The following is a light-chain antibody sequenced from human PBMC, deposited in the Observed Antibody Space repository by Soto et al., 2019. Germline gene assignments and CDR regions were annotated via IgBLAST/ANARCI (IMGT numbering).Light chain of an antibody. CDR2: KAS. Sequence: DIQMTQSPSTLSASVGDRVTITCRASQSISSWLAWYQQKRGKAPKVLIHKASSLESGVPSRFSGSESGTEFTLTISSLQPDDSATYYCQQYSSYLWTFGQGTKVEIK. V-gene: IGKV1-5*03. J-gene: IGKJ1*01. CDR1: QSISSW. CDR3: QQYSSYLWT.